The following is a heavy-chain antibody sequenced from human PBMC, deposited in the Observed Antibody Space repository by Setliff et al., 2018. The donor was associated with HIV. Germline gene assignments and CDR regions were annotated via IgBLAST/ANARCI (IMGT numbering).Heavy chain of an antibody. CDR1: GYTFTSYG. J-gene: IGHJ3*02. CDR3: ARGLYYYDSSGYYLPAAFDI. Sequence: ASMKVSCKASGYTFTSYGISWVRQAPGQGLEWMGWISAYNGNTNYAQKLQGRVTMTTDTSTSTAYMELRSLRSDDTAVYYCARGLYYYDSSGYYLPAAFDIWGQGTMVTVS. D-gene: IGHD3-22*01. V-gene: IGHV1-18*01. CDR2: ISAYNGNT.